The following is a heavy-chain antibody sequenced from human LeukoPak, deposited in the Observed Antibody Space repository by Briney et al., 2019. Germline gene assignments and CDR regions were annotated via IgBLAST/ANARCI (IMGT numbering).Heavy chain of an antibody. CDR3: AKDYNWKAGYFQH. J-gene: IGHJ1*01. CDR2: INSDGSST. D-gene: IGHD1-1*01. V-gene: IGHV3-74*01. CDR1: GFTFSTYW. Sequence: GGSLRLSCAASGFTFSTYWMHWVRQAPGKGLVWVSRINSDGSSTNYADSVKGRFTISRDNAKNTLYLQMNSLRAEDTAVYYCAKDYNWKAGYFQHWGQGTLVTVSS.